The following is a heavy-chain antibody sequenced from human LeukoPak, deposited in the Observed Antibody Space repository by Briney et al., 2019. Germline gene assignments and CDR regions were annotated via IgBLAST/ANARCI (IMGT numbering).Heavy chain of an antibody. CDR2: ITKSGDQT. J-gene: IGHJ3*02. V-gene: IGHV3-23*01. D-gene: IGHD5-24*01. Sequence: GGSLRLSCVPSGITFSNSALSWVRQAPGKGLEWVSTITKSGDQTHYADSVRGLFTISRDIFKNTLYLQMNSLRAEDTAVYHCVKSAGKDGYRDVSDIWGQGTVVTVSS. CDR3: VKSAGKDGYRDVSDI. CDR1: GITFSNSA.